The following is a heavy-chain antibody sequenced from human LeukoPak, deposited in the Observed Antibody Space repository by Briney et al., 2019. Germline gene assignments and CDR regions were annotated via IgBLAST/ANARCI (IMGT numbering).Heavy chain of an antibody. CDR2: INQDGGKK. Sequence: GGSLRLSCAASGFNFSNYWMGWVRQAPGKGLEWVANINQDGGKKYYVDSVEGRFTFSRDNADNSLYLQMNSLRVEDTAVYYCARDPEAGTADYWGQGTLVTVSS. D-gene: IGHD6-13*01. CDR1: GFNFSNYW. CDR3: ARDPEAGTADY. V-gene: IGHV3-7*04. J-gene: IGHJ4*02.